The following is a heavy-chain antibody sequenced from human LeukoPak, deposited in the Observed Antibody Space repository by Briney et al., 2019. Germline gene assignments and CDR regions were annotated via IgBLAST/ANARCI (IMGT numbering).Heavy chain of an antibody. CDR1: GFTFSSYW. Sequence: GGSLRLSCAASGFTFSSYWMHWVRQAPGKGLVWVSRINSDGSSTSYADSVKGRFTISRDNSKNTLYLQMNSLRAEDTAVYYCAKDGLESSGWYSNYYYYYMDVWGKGTTVTISS. CDR3: AKDGLESSGWYSNYYYYYMDV. V-gene: IGHV3-74*01. CDR2: INSDGSST. J-gene: IGHJ6*03. D-gene: IGHD6-19*01.